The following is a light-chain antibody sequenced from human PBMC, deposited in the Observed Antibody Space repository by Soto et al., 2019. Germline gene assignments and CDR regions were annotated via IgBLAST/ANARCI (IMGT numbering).Light chain of an antibody. CDR1: QSVSNN. CDR2: GAS. V-gene: IGKV3-15*01. CDR3: QQYFSWPFT. J-gene: IGKJ3*01. Sequence: EIVLTQSPATLSVFPGEKATLSCGASQSVSNNLAWYHQKPGQAPRPLIYGASTMATGVPARFSGSGSGTEFTLTISSLQSEDSAIYYCQQYFSWPFTFGPGTKVAIE.